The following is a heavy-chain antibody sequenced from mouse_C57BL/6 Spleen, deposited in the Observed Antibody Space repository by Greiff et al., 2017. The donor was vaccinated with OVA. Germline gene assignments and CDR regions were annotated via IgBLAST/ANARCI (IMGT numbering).Heavy chain of an antibody. CDR1: GFTFSSYA. CDR3: ARAPYYYGSSYYFDY. Sequence: EVKLMESGGGLVKPGGSLKLSCAASGFTFSSYAMSWVRQTPEKRLEWVATISYGGSYTYYPDNVKGRFTISRDNAKNNLYLQMSHLKSEDTAMYYCARAPYYYGSSYYFDYWGQGTTLTVSS. V-gene: IGHV5-4*03. J-gene: IGHJ2*01. D-gene: IGHD1-1*01. CDR2: ISYGGSYT.